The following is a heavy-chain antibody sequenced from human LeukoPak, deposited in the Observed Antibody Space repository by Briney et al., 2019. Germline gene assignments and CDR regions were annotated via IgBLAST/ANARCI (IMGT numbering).Heavy chain of an antibody. J-gene: IGHJ5*02. CDR2: ISYDGSNK. CDR1: GFTFSSYG. CDR3: AKDYLRYCSGGSCYSTWFDP. V-gene: IGHV3-30*18. D-gene: IGHD2-15*01. Sequence: SCKASGFTFSSYGMHWVRQAPGKGLEWVAVISYDGSNKYYADSVKGRFTISRDNSKNTLYLQMNSLRAEDTAVYYCAKDYLRYCSGGSCYSTWFDPWGQGTLVTVSS.